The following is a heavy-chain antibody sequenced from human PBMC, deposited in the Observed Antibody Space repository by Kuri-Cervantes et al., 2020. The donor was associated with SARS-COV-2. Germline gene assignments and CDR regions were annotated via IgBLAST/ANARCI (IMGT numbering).Heavy chain of an antibody. CDR3: ARDGGDRGSRPSTFDY. V-gene: IGHV1-46*01. Sequence: ASVNVSCKASGYTFTSYGISWVRQAPGQGLEWMGIINPSGGSTSYAQKFQGRVTMTRDTSTSTVYMELSSLRSEDTAVYYCARDGGDRGSRPSTFDYWGQGTLVTVSS. D-gene: IGHD2-21*02. CDR1: GYTFTSYG. CDR2: INPSGGST. J-gene: IGHJ4*02.